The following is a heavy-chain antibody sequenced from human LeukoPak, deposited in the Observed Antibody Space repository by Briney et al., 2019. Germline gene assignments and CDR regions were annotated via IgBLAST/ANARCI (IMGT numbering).Heavy chain of an antibody. V-gene: IGHV4-34*01. Sequence: SETLSLTCAVYGGSFSGYYWSWIRQPPGKGLEWIGEINHSGSTNYNPSLKSRVTISVDTSKNQFSLKLSSVTAADTAVYYCASLHYYDSSGQYWVFDYWGQGTLVTVSS. CDR3: ASLHYYDSSGQYWVFDY. J-gene: IGHJ4*02. CDR1: GGSFSGYY. D-gene: IGHD3-22*01. CDR2: INHSGST.